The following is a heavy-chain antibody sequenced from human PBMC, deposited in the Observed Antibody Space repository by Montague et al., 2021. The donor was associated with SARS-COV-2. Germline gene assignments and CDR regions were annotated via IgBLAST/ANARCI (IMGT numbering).Heavy chain of an antibody. V-gene: IGHV4-59*01. CDR1: GASIRGYY. Sequence: SETLSLTCTVSGASIRGYYWSWIRQPPGKGLEWIGYIYESGSTNYNPSLTSRLIMSVDTSRNQFSLTLSSVTTADTAVYYCARDRGLSGFYGYDTLYFDGMDVWGQGTTVIVSS. D-gene: IGHD5-12*01. CDR2: IYESGST. CDR3: ARDRGLSGFYGYDTLYFDGMDV. J-gene: IGHJ6*02.